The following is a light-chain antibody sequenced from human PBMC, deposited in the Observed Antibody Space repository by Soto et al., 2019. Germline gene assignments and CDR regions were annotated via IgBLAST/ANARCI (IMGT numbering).Light chain of an antibody. CDR1: QSVICSY. V-gene: IGKV3-20*01. J-gene: IGKJ1*01. CDR3: QKYGSSPWT. Sequence: EIVLPQSPGTLSLSPGQRATLSCTSSQSVICSYLAWYQQKPGQAPRLLIYGASSRATGIPDRFSGSGSGTDFTLTISRLEPEDFAVYYCQKYGSSPWTFGQGTKVDIK. CDR2: GAS.